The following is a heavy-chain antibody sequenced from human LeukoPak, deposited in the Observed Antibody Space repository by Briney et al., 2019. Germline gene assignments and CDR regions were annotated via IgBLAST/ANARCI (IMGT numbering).Heavy chain of an antibody. CDR2: MNPNSGNT. CDR3: ARGKLRFSHRYYYYYMDV. CDR1: GYTFTSYD. Sequence: ASVKVSCKASGYTFTSYDINWVRQATGQGLEWMGWMNPNSGNTGYAQKFQGRVTMTRNTSISTAYMELSSLRSEDTAVYYCARGKLRFSHRYYYYYMDVWGKGTTVTVSS. D-gene: IGHD3-3*01. J-gene: IGHJ6*03. V-gene: IGHV1-8*01.